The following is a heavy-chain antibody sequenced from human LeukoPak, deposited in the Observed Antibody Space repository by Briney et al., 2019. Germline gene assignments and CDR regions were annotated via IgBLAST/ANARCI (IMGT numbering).Heavy chain of an antibody. J-gene: IGHJ4*02. D-gene: IGHD5-18*01. CDR1: GDSISSSSYY. Sequence: SDTLSVTCTVSGDSISSSSYYWAWIRQPPGKGLEGIGTIYYSGSTYYSPSRKSRVTISVDTSKNQFSLILSSVTAADTAVYYCARRAPLAYNFGYIEGFDFCGQGTLVTVSS. CDR3: ARRAPLAYNFGYIEGFDF. CDR2: IYYSGST. V-gene: IGHV4-39*01.